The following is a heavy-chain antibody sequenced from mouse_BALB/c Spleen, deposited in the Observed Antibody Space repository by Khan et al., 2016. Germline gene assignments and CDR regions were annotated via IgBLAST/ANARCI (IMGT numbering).Heavy chain of an antibody. CDR3: TLYGGYYGAMDY. Sequence: EVKLEESGGGLVQPGGSMKLSCVASGFTFSNYWMNWVRQSPEKGLEWVAEIRLKSNNYATHYAESVKGRFTISRDDSKSSVYLQMNNLRAEDTGIYYCTLYGGYYGAMDYWGQGTSVTVSS. J-gene: IGHJ4*01. CDR1: GFTFSNYW. D-gene: IGHD2-3*01. CDR2: IRLKSNNYAT. V-gene: IGHV6-6*02.